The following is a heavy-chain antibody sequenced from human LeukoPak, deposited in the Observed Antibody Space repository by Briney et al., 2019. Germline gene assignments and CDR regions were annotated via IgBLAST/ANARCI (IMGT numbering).Heavy chain of an antibody. Sequence: PSETLSLTCTVSGGSISSYYWSWIRQPPGKGLEWIGYIYYSGSTNYNPSLKSRVTISVDTSKNQFSLKLSSVTAADTAVYYCARGRRLYYGSSWNWFDPCGQGTLVTVSS. CDR3: ARGRRLYYGSSWNWFDP. D-gene: IGHD6-13*01. CDR2: IYYSGST. CDR1: GGSISSYY. J-gene: IGHJ5*02. V-gene: IGHV4-59*12.